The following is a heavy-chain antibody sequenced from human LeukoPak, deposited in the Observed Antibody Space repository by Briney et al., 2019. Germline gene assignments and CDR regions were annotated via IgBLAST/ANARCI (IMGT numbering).Heavy chain of an antibody. V-gene: IGHV4-34*01. D-gene: IGHD6-13*01. CDR2: INHSGST. J-gene: IGHJ4*02. CDR3: ARRRYSSSWYDRSHNYFDY. CDR1: GGSFSGYY. Sequence: PSETLSLTCAVYGGSFSGYYWSWIRQPPGKGLEWIGEINHSGSTNCNPSLKSRVTISVDTSKNQFSLKLSSVTAADTAVYYCARRRYSSSWYDRSHNYFDYWGQGTLVTVSS.